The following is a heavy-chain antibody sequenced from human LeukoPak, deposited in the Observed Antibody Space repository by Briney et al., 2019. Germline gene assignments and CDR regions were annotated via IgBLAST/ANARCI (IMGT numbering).Heavy chain of an antibody. CDR3: AKAGLLWFGESWMDV. CDR2: IKEDGSES. D-gene: IGHD3-10*01. CDR1: GVTLSNYA. J-gene: IGHJ6*02. V-gene: IGHV3-7*03. Sequence: GGSLRLSCVASGVTLSNYAMSWARQAPGKGLEWVANIKEDGSESHYVDSVKGRFTISRDNAKNSLYLQMNSLRAEDTAVYFCAKAGLLWFGESWMDVWGQGTTVTVSS.